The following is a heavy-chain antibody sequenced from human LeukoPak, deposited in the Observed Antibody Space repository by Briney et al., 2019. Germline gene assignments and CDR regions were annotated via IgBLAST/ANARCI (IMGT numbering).Heavy chain of an antibody. CDR2: IFYSGST. V-gene: IGHV4-39*07. CDR1: GGSISTSSYY. Sequence: PSETLSLTCTVSGGSISTSSYYWGWVRQPPGKGLEWIGNIFYSGSTYYSPSLKSRVTISVDTSKNQFSLKLSSVTAADTAVYYCARDGGYSYGYVAYWGQGTLVTVSS. CDR3: ARDGGYSYGYVAY. D-gene: IGHD5-18*01. J-gene: IGHJ4*02.